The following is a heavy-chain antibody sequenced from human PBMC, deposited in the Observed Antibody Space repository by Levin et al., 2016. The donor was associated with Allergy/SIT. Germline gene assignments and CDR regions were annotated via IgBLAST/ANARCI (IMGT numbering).Heavy chain of an antibody. D-gene: IGHD3-9*01. CDR2: ISSSSDYI. CDR1: GFTFSGYS. V-gene: IGHV3-21*01. Sequence: GESLKISCAASGFTFSGYSLNWVRQAPGKGLEWVSSISSSSDYIFYADSVRGRFTISRDNTKNSLYLQMTSLRAEDTAVYYCARSRGSVDRYYFDYWGQGALVTVSS. J-gene: IGHJ4*02. CDR3: ARSRGSVDRYYFDY.